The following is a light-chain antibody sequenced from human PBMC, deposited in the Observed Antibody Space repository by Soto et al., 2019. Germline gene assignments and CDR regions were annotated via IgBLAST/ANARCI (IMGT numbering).Light chain of an antibody. V-gene: IGKV3-20*01. J-gene: IGKJ1*01. CDR1: QSISSSY. Sequence: EIVLTQSPGTLSLSPGERATLSCRASQSISSSYLAWYQQKPGQGPRLLIYGASSRATGIPDRFSGSGSGTDFTLTISRLEPEEFAVYYCQQFGSSLWTFGQGTKVEIK. CDR3: QQFGSSLWT. CDR2: GAS.